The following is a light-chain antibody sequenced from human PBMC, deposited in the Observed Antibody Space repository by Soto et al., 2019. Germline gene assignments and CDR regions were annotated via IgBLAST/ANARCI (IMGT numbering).Light chain of an antibody. J-gene: IGKJ4*01. CDR1: QSVNSN. CDR2: GAS. CDR3: QQYNDWPLT. Sequence: EKVMTQSPATLSVSPGERATLSCRASQSVNSNLAWYQQKPGQAPRLLIYGASTRATGIPARFSGSASGTEFTLTIRSLQSEDFAVYYCQQYNDWPLTFGGGTKVEIK. V-gene: IGKV3-15*01.